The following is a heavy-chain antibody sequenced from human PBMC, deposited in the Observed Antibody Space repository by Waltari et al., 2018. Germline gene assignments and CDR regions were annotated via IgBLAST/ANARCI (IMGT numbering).Heavy chain of an antibody. CDR3: ARKGGRGYPYGPFYYDN. CDR1: GFSFGDSW. J-gene: IGHJ4*02. CDR2: INIDGGYI. V-gene: IGHV3-74*01. Sequence: EVQLVESGGGLVQPGGSLRLSCAASGFSFGDSWMHWVRQAPGTGLEWVSLINIDGGYISYTDSVKGRFTISRDNAKNTLFLQLNSLRVEDTAVYYCARKGGRGYPYGPFYYDNWGQGTLVTVSP. D-gene: IGHD5-18*01.